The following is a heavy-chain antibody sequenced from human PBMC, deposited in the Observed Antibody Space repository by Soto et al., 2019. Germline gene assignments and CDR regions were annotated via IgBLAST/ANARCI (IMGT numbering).Heavy chain of an antibody. D-gene: IGHD2-2*01. J-gene: IGHJ4*02. CDR2: IIPVFDTI. CDR3: ARDPRIYCTSASCQSYFDY. Sequence: QVQLVQSGAEVKKPGSSVKVSCKASGFTFTSYGITWVRQAPGQGLEWLGGIIPVFDTINNAQKFQGRVTITADESTATAYMELTSLTSEDTAVYFCARDPRIYCTSASCQSYFDYWGQGTLVTVSS. V-gene: IGHV1-69*01. CDR1: GFTFTSYG.